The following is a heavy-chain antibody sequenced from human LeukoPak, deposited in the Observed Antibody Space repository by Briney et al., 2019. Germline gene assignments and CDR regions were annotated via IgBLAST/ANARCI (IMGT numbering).Heavy chain of an antibody. CDR3: ARGSGGWNYEDY. V-gene: IGHV3-48*01. CDR2: ISSSSGTI. CDR1: GFTFTTYS. Sequence: GGSLRLSCAASGFTFTTYSMNWVRQAPGKGLEWVSYISSSSGTIYYADSVKGRFTISRDNAKNSLYLQMNSLRAEDTAVYYCARGSGGWNYEDYWGQGTLSPSP. D-gene: IGHD1-7*01. J-gene: IGHJ4*02.